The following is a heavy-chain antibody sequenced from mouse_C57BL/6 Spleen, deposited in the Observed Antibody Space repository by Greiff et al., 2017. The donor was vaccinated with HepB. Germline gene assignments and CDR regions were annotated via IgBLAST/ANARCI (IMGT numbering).Heavy chain of an antibody. Sequence: VQLQQSGPELVKPGASVKIPCKASGYTFTDYNMDWVKQSHGKSLEWIGDINPNNGGTIYNQKFKGKATLTVDKSSSTAYMELRSLTSEDTAVYYCARRRNYGSSFYWYFDVWGTGTTVTVSS. J-gene: IGHJ1*03. CDR1: GYTFTDYN. V-gene: IGHV1-18*01. CDR2: INPNNGGT. D-gene: IGHD1-1*01. CDR3: ARRRNYGSSFYWYFDV.